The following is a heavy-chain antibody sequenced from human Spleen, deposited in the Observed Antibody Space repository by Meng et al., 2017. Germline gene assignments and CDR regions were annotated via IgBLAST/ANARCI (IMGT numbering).Heavy chain of an antibody. CDR2: INPNSGGT. Sequence: GESLKISCAASGFTFSSYAMHGVRQAPGQGLEWMGWINPNSGGTNYAQKFQGRVTMTRDTSISTAYMELSRLRSDDTAVYYCATLRLAVAGIDYWGQGTLVTVSS. J-gene: IGHJ4*02. V-gene: IGHV1-2*02. D-gene: IGHD6-19*01. CDR1: GFTFSSYA. CDR3: ATLRLAVAGIDY.